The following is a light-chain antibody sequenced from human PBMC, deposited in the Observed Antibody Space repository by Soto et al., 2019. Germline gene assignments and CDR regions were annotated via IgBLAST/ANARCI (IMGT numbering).Light chain of an antibody. CDR3: QQYGSSALT. CDR2: GAS. Sequence: EIVLTQSPGTLSLSPGDRATLSCRASQSVSSSYLAWYQQKPGQAPRLLIYGASSDATGLPDRFSGSGSGTVFTPTIRRLEPEDVAVYYCQQYGSSALTFGQGTKVEIK. CDR1: QSVSSSY. V-gene: IGKV3-20*01. J-gene: IGKJ1*01.